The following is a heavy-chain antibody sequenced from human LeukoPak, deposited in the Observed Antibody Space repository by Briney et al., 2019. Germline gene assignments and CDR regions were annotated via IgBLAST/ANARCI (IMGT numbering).Heavy chain of an antibody. J-gene: IGHJ3*02. Sequence: PGGSLRLSCAGAGFTFSNYGMHWVRQAPGKGLDWVAVISYEGGTTYYADSVKGRFTISRDNSKNTLYLQMNSLRAEDTAVYYCARDRASDAFDIRGQGTMVTVSS. CDR3: ARDRASDAFDI. V-gene: IGHV3-30*03. CDR1: GFTFSNYG. CDR2: ISYEGGTT. D-gene: IGHD3-10*01.